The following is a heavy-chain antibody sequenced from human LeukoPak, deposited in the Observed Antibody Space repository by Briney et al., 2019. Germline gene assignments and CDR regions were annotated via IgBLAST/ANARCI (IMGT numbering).Heavy chain of an antibody. CDR1: GFTFSSYW. V-gene: IGHV3-74*01. Sequence: GGSLRLSCAASGFTFSSYWMHWVRQAPGKGLGWVSRINSDGSSTSYADSVKGRFTISRDNAKNTLYLQMNSLRAEDTAVYYCARGCCRGGSCYSGDAFDIWGQGTMVTVSS. CDR2: INSDGSST. J-gene: IGHJ3*02. CDR3: ARGCCRGGSCYSGDAFDI. D-gene: IGHD2-15*01.